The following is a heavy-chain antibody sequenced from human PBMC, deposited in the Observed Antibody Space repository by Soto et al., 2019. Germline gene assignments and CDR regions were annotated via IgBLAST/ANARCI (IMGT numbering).Heavy chain of an antibody. J-gene: IGHJ4*02. Sequence: GGSLRLSCAASGFTFDDYTMHWVRQAPGKGLEWVSLISWDGGSTYYADSVKGRFTISRDNSKNSLYLQMNSLRTEDTALYYCAKDMMEDNWGIFDYWGQGTLVTVSS. D-gene: IGHD3-16*01. CDR3: AKDMMEDNWGIFDY. CDR1: GFTFDDYT. CDR2: ISWDGGST. V-gene: IGHV3-43*01.